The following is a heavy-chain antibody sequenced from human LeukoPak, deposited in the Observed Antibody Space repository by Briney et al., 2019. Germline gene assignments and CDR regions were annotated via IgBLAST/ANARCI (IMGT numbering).Heavy chain of an antibody. J-gene: IGHJ4*02. D-gene: IGHD4-17*01. Sequence: GGALRLSCAASGFSFSTFAMHWVRQAPGKGLEYVSGISTNGGTTYYAKSVKGRFTISRDNSQNTLFLQMGSLRTEDMAVYYCARDSDYGDYFFDYWGRGTLVAVSS. CDR2: ISTNGGTT. CDR1: GFSFSTFA. V-gene: IGHV3-64*01. CDR3: ARDSDYGDYFFDY.